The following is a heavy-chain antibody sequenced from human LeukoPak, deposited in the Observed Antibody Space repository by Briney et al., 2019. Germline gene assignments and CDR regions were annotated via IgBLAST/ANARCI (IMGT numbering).Heavy chain of an antibody. CDR1: GGSISSYY. V-gene: IGHV4-59*01. CDR2: IYYSGST. D-gene: IGHD4-17*01. CDR3: ARGPDDYGDPTYDY. J-gene: IGHJ4*02. Sequence: PSETLSLTCTVSGGSISSYYWSWIRQPPGKGLEWIGYIYYSGSTNYNPSLKSRVTISVDTSKNQFSLKLGSVTAADTAVYYCARGPDDYGDPTYDYWGQGTLVTVSS.